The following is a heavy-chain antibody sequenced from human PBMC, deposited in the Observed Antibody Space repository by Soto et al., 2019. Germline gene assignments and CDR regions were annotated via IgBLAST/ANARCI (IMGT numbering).Heavy chain of an antibody. D-gene: IGHD6-13*01. CDR1: GGSISGYY. CDR2: IYYSGST. CDR3: ARDLKGSTCYDY. Sequence: QVHLQESGPGLVKPSETLSLTCTVSGGSISGYYWTWIRQPPGKGLEWIGYIYYSGSTNYNPSLNSRVTISVDTSKNQFSLKLSSVTAADTAVYYCARDLKGSTCYDYWGQGTLVTVSS. V-gene: IGHV4-59*01. J-gene: IGHJ4*02.